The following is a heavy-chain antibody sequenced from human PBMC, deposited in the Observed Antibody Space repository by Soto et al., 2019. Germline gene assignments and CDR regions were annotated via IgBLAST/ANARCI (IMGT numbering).Heavy chain of an antibody. D-gene: IGHD3-22*01. V-gene: IGHV3-21*01. CDR2: ISSSSSYI. Sequence: PGGSLRLSCAASGFTFSSYSMNWVRQAPGKGLEWVSSISSSSSYIYYADSVKVRFTISRDNAKNSLYLQMNSLRAEDTAVYYCARGGFYDSSGYYRESDAFDIWGQGTMVTVS. CDR1: GFTFSSYS. CDR3: ARGGFYDSSGYYRESDAFDI. J-gene: IGHJ3*02.